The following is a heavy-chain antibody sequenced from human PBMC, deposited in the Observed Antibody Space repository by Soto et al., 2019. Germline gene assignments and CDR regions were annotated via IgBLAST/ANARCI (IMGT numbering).Heavy chain of an antibody. CDR2: ITGSGGRT. CDR1: GFSFGNYA. CDR3: AKDSWGGAGSGWSHDY. V-gene: IGHV3-23*01. D-gene: IGHD6-19*01. J-gene: IGHJ4*02. Sequence: EVQLLGSGGGLVQPGGSLRLSCAGSGFSFGNYAMSWVRQAPGKGLEWVAAITGSGGRTYHAESVKGRLTISRDNSKNTLYLQMNSLRVEDTAVYYCAKDSWGGAGSGWSHDYWGQGILVTVSS.